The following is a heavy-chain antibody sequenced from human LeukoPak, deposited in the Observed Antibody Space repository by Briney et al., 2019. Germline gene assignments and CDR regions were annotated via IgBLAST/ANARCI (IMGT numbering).Heavy chain of an antibody. V-gene: IGHV4-39*01. J-gene: IGHJ3*02. CDR3: ASARNSGTDAFDI. CDR2: IYYSGST. Sequence: SETLSLTCTVSGDSISSSSSYWGWIRQPPGKGLEWIGSIYYSGSTYYNPSLKSRVTISVDTSKNQFSLKLSSVTAADTAVYYCASARNSGTDAFDIWGQGTMVTVSS. CDR1: GDSISSSSSY. D-gene: IGHD1-1*01.